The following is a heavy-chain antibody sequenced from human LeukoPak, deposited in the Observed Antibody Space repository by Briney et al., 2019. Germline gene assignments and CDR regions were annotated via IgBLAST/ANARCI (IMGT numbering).Heavy chain of an antibody. Sequence: PGGSLRLSCAASGFTFSSYSMSWVRQAPGKGLEWVSIISDSGANTYYADSVRGRFTISRDNSKNTLYLQMNSLRAEDTAVYYCAARRSGSYWDYWGQGTLVTVSS. V-gene: IGHV3-23*01. D-gene: IGHD3-10*01. CDR1: GFTFSSYS. CDR2: ISDSGANT. J-gene: IGHJ4*02. CDR3: AARRSGSYWDY.